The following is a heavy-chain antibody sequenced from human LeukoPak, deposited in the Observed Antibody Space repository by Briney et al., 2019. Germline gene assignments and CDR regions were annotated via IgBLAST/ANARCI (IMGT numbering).Heavy chain of an antibody. D-gene: IGHD3-3*01. J-gene: IGHJ4*02. CDR2: IKSDGSDI. V-gene: IGHV3-74*01. CDR3: VRGRTIDY. Sequence: GGSLRLSCTTSGFAFRNYWMYWVRQAPGKGLVWVSRIKSDGSDITYTDSVEGRFTISRDNVKNTLYLQMNSLRDEDTAVYYCVRGRTIDYWGQGTLVTVSS. CDR1: GFAFRNYW.